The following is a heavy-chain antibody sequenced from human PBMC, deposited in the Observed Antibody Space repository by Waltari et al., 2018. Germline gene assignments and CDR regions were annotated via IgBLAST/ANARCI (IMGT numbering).Heavy chain of an antibody. J-gene: IGHJ6*02. V-gene: IGHV1-46*03. D-gene: IGHD3-3*02. CDR1: GDTSSSYF. CDR3: TRDKLDYYNGMDV. CDR2: INPSDGGT. Sequence: QVQLVQSGAEVKKPGASVKVSCRTSGDTSSSYFIFWVRQAPGQGLEWMGIINPSDGGTNYPQKFQDRVTMTRDTSTSTVYMELRSLRSEDTAVYYCTRDKLDYYNGMDVWGQGTTDTVSS.